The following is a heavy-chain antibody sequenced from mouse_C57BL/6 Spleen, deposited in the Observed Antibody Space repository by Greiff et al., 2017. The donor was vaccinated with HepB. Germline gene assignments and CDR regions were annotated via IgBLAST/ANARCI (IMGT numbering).Heavy chain of an antibody. Sequence: VQLQQSGAELVRPGTSVKVSCKASGYAFTNYLIEWVKQRPGQGLEWIGVINPGSGGTNYNEKFKGKATLTADKSSSTAYMQLSSLTSEDSAVYFCARSDGSSPFAYWGQGTLVTVSA. J-gene: IGHJ3*01. D-gene: IGHD1-1*01. CDR2: INPGSGGT. CDR3: ARSDGSSPFAY. V-gene: IGHV1-54*01. CDR1: GYAFTNYL.